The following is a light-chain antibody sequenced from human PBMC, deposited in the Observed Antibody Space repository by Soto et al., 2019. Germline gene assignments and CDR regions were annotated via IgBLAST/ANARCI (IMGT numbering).Light chain of an antibody. V-gene: IGKV3-15*01. Sequence: EIVMTQSPATLSVSPGETATLSCRASQSVSSNLAWYQQKRGQAPRLLIYGASTRATGIPARFIGSGSGTDFTLTISGLQFEDFAVYFCQQYDKWVTFGPGTKVDLK. CDR3: QQYDKWVT. CDR1: QSVSSN. CDR2: GAS. J-gene: IGKJ3*01.